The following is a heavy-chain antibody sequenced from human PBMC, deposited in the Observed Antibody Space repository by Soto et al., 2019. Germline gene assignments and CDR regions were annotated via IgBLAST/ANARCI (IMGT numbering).Heavy chain of an antibody. D-gene: IGHD3-3*01. CDR1: GYTFTSYG. Sequence: GSSVKVSCKASGYTFTSYGISWVRQAPGQGLECMGWISAYNGNTNYAQKLQGRVTMTTDTSTSTAYMELRSLRSDDTAVYYCARDNPTYYDFWSGPAYWGQGTLVTVSS. CDR2: ISAYNGNT. J-gene: IGHJ4*02. V-gene: IGHV1-18*01. CDR3: ARDNPTYYDFWSGPAY.